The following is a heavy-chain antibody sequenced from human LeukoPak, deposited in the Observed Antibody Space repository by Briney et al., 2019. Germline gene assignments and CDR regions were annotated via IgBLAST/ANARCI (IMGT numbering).Heavy chain of an antibody. J-gene: IGHJ4*02. V-gene: IGHV1-2*02. CDR2: INPNSGGT. CDR1: GYTFTGYY. D-gene: IGHD5-24*01. Sequence: ASVKVSCKASGYTFTGYYMHWVRQAPGQGPEWMGWINPNSGGTNYAQKFQGRVTMTRDTSISTAYMELSRLRSDDTAVYYCATDGYNTPALDYWGQGTLVTVSS. CDR3: ATDGYNTPALDY.